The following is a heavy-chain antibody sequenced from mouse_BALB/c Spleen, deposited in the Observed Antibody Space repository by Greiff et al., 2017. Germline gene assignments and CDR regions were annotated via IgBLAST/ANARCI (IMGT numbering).Heavy chain of an antibody. CDR2: IDPKTGGT. Sequence: VQLQQSGAELVRPGASVTLSCKASGYTFTDYEMHWVKQTPVHGLEWIGAIDPKTGGTAYNQKFKGKATLTADKSSSTAYMELRSLTSEDSAVYYCTRDYYGYDWYFDVWGAGTTVTVSS. CDR1: GYTFTDYE. CDR3: TRDYYGYDWYFDV. J-gene: IGHJ1*01. V-gene: IGHV1-15*01. D-gene: IGHD2-2*01.